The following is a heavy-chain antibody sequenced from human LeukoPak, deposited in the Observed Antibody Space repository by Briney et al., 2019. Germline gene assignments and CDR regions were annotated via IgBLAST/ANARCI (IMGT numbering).Heavy chain of an antibody. V-gene: IGHV3-73*01. Sequence: GGSLKLSCAASGFSLSDSAMHWVRQASGKGLEWVGRISSKAKAYAAAYAASVTGRFTISRDDSKNMAYLHMNSLKTEDSALYYCARLTFDNPYDYWGQGTLVTVSS. D-gene: IGHD2/OR15-2a*01. CDR1: GFSLSDSA. CDR2: ISSKAKAYAA. CDR3: ARLTFDNPYDY. J-gene: IGHJ4*02.